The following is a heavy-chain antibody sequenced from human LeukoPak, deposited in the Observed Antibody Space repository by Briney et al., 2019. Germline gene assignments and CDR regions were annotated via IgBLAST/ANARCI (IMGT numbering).Heavy chain of an antibody. D-gene: IGHD3-22*01. CDR3: ARESSGYFY. J-gene: IGHJ4*02. V-gene: IGHV3-21*01. CDR2: ISSGSSFI. CDR1: VFTFSTYS. Sequence: GGSLRLSCAASVFTFSTYSMNWVRQAPGKGLEWVSSISSGSSFIYYADSVKGRFTISRDNAKNSLFLQMNSLRAEDTAVYYCARESSGYFYWGQGTLVTVSS.